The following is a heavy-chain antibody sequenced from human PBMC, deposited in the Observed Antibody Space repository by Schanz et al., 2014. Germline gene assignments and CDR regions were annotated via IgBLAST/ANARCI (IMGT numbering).Heavy chain of an antibody. Sequence: EVQLVESGGGLIQPGGSLRLSCAASGFSVSNNYMSWVRQGPGKGLEWVSIIYSGGATYYADSVKGRFTISRDNSKNTLYVQMNSLRAEDTAVYYCAKSMYSTSWAFDFWGQGAQVTVSS. D-gene: IGHD2-2*01. V-gene: IGHV3-53*01. CDR2: IYSGGAT. CDR1: GFSVSNNY. CDR3: AKSMYSTSWAFDF. J-gene: IGHJ4*02.